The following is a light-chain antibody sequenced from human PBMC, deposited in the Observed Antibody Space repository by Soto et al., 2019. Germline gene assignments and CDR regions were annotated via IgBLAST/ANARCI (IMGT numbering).Light chain of an antibody. J-gene: IGKJ5*01. CDR2: KVS. CDR1: HSLVYSNGDTY. CDR3: MQGTHWPIT. V-gene: IGKV2-30*01. Sequence: DVVMTQSPLALPVTLGQPASISCRSSHSLVYSNGDTYLSWFQQRPGQSPRRLIYKVSNRDSGVPDRFSGSGSGSDFTLKISRVEAEDVGIYYCMQGTHWPITFGQGTRLEMK.